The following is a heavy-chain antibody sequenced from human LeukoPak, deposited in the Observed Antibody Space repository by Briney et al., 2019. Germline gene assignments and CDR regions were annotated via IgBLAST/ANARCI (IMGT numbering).Heavy chain of an antibody. Sequence: LGESLKISCKGSGYSFTNYWIGWVRQMPGKGLEWMGIIYPGDSDTRYSPSFQGQVTISADKSISTAYLQWSSLKGSDTAMYYCARHPCSGGSCYLLDYWGQGTLVTVSS. D-gene: IGHD2-15*01. CDR2: IYPGDSDT. J-gene: IGHJ4*02. CDR3: ARHPCSGGSCYLLDY. CDR1: GYSFTNYW. V-gene: IGHV5-51*01.